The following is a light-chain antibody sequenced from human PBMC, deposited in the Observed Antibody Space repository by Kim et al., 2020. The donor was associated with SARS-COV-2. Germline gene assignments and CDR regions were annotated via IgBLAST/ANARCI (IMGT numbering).Light chain of an antibody. CDR1: SSNIGTNS. CDR2: RNN. V-gene: IGLV1-47*01. CDR3: AAWDGSLSGVV. Sequence: GESVTIAGSGGSSNIGTNSVNWYQQRPGSAPKFLIYRNNQRPSGVPDRFSGSKSGTSASLAISGLRSEDEADYYCAAWDGSLSGVVFGGGTQLTVL. J-gene: IGLJ2*01.